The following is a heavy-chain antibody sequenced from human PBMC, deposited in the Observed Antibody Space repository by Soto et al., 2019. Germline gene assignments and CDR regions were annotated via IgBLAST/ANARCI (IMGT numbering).Heavy chain of an antibody. J-gene: IGHJ6*02. Sequence: QVQLVQSGAEVKKPGSSVKVSCKASGGTFSSYTISWVRQAPGQGLEWMGRIIPILGIANYAQKVQGRVTITADKSTSTAYLELSSLRSGDTAVYYCARDEYSGSWYGRYYYGMDVWGQGTTVTVSS. CDR3: ARDEYSGSWYGRYYYGMDV. D-gene: IGHD6-13*01. CDR2: IIPILGIA. V-gene: IGHV1-69*08. CDR1: GGTFSSYT.